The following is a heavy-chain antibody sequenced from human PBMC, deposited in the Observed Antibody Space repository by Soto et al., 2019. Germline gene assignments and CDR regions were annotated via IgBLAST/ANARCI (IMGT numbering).Heavy chain of an antibody. V-gene: IGHV3-21*01. D-gene: IGHD1-26*01. Sequence: EVQLVESGGGLVKPGGSLRLSCAASGFTFSSYSMNWVRQAPGKGLEGVSSISSSSRYIYYAESVKGRFTISRDNAKNSLYLQMNSMRAEDTAVYYCARGSGWELLMNWFDPWGQGTLVTVSS. J-gene: IGHJ5*02. CDR2: ISSSSRYI. CDR3: ARGSGWELLMNWFDP. CDR1: GFTFSSYS.